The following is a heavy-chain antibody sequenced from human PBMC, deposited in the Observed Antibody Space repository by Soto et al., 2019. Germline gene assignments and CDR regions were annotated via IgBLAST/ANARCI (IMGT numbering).Heavy chain of an antibody. D-gene: IGHD6-6*01. CDR3: ARMGAARLVGVDY. CDR2: IYYSGST. J-gene: IGHJ4*02. V-gene: IGHV4-31*03. CDR1: GGSISSGGYY. Sequence: QVQLQESGPGLVKPSQTLSLTCTVSGGSISSGGYYWSWIRQHPGKGLEWIGYIYYSGSTYYNPSLKSRVTISVDTSKNQFSLKRSSVTAADTAVYYCARMGAARLVGVDYWGQGTLVTVSS.